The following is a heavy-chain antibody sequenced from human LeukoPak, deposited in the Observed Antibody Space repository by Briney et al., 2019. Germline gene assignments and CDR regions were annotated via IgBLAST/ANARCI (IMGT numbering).Heavy chain of an antibody. V-gene: IGHV3-7*01. Sequence: GGSLRLSCAASGFTFSKYWMSWVRQAPGKGLEWVADIKQDGSEKYYVDSVKGRFTISRDNAKNSLYLQMNSLRAEDTAVYYCASTYVVVTAVHDAFHIWGQGTMVTVSS. J-gene: IGHJ3*02. D-gene: IGHD2-21*02. CDR1: GFTFSKYW. CDR3: ASTYVVVTAVHDAFHI. CDR2: IKQDGSEK.